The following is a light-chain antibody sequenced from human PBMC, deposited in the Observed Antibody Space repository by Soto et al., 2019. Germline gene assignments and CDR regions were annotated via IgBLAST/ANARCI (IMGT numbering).Light chain of an antibody. CDR1: QSVSRN. V-gene: IGKV3-15*01. Sequence: EIVLTQSPATLSVSPGERATLSCRAGQSVSRNLAWYQQKRGQAPRLLIYGASIRATGFPSRFSGSGSGTEFTLTISSLQSEDFAFYYCQQYDNWPRTCGQGTKVEIK. CDR2: GAS. CDR3: QQYDNWPRT. J-gene: IGKJ1*01.